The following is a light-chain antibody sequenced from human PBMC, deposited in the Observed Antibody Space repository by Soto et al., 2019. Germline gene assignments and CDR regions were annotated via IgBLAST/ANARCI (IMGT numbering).Light chain of an antibody. V-gene: IGKV3-11*01. CDR1: QSVSSQ. CDR2: DAS. Sequence: EIVLTQSPATLSLSSGERATLSCRASQSVSSQLAWYQQKPGQAPRLLIYDASNRATGIPARFSGSGSGTDFTLTISSLEPEDFAVYYCQQRSNWPPLLTFGGGTKVDIK. J-gene: IGKJ4*01. CDR3: QQRSNWPPLLT.